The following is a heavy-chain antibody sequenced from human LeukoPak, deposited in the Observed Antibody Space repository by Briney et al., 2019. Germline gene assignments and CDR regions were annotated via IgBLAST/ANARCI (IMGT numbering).Heavy chain of an antibody. Sequence: PSETLSLTCTVSGGSISSYYWSWIRQPPGKGLEWIGYIYYSGSTNYNPSLKSRVTISVDTSKNQFSLKLSSVTAADTAVYYCARRTTPSHPYYYYYYYMDVWGKGTTVTVSS. J-gene: IGHJ6*03. CDR3: ARRTTPSHPYYYYYYYMDV. V-gene: IGHV4-59*01. CDR1: GGSISSYY. CDR2: IYYSGST. D-gene: IGHD1-7*01.